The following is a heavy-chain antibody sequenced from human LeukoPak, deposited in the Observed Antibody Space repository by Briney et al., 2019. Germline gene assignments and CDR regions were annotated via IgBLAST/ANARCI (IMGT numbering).Heavy chain of an antibody. Sequence: PGGTLRLSCEVSGFTFRNSAMSWVRQAPGKGLEGISGISASGRYTYTAHTLKGRFTISRDNAKNTLYLQMNSLRAEDTALYYCAKDGSWGDYYFYFYIDVWGRGTTVTVSS. CDR1: GFTFRNSA. J-gene: IGHJ6*03. CDR2: ISASGRYT. D-gene: IGHD3-16*01. V-gene: IGHV3-23*01. CDR3: AKDGSWGDYYFYFYIDV.